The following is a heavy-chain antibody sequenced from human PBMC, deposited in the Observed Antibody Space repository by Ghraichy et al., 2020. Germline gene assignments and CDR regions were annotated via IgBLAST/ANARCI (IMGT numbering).Heavy chain of an antibody. CDR2: IYYSGST. CDR3: ARATPLGMDY. J-gene: IGHJ4*02. Sequence: SETLSLTCTVSGGSISSGGYYWSWIRQHPGKGLEWIGYIYYSGSTYYNPSLKSRVTISVDTSKNQFSLKLSSVTAADTAVYYCARATPLGMDYWGQGTLVTVSS. V-gene: IGHV4-31*03. CDR1: GGSISSGGYY. D-gene: IGHD7-27*01.